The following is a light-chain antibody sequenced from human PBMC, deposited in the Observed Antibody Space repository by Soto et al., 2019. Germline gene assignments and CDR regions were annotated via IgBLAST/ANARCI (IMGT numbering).Light chain of an antibody. CDR1: QTTSNH. J-gene: IGKJ3*01. CDR3: QQRNSWPPLFT. V-gene: IGKV3-11*01. Sequence: EIVLTQSPATLSLSPGESATLSCRASQTTSNHLAWYHQKPGQAPRLLIYDASKRATGIPARFSGSGSGTDFTLTISSLEPEDFAVYYCQQRNSWPPLFTFGPGTTVDIK. CDR2: DAS.